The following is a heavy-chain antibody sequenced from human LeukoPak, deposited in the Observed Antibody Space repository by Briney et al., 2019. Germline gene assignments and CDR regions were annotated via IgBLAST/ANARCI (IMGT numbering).Heavy chain of an antibody. Sequence: SETLSLTCAVYGGSFSGYYWTWIRQPPGKGLEWIGYIYYSGSTNYNPSLKSRVTISVDTSKTQFSLKLSSVAAADTAVYYCAKQNYVDDAFDVWGQGTMVTVSS. V-gene: IGHV4-59*01. CDR3: AKQNYVDDAFDV. J-gene: IGHJ3*01. CDR1: GGSFSGYY. CDR2: IYYSGST. D-gene: IGHD4-17*01.